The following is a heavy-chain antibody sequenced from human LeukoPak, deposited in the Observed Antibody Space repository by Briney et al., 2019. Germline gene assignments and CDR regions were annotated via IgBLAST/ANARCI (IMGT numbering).Heavy chain of an antibody. CDR3: AKDQGDRWFGELSY. Sequence: GGSLRLSCAASGFTFSSYGMHWVRQAPGKGLEWVAFIRYDGSNKYYADSVKGRFTISRDNSKNTLYLQMNSLRAEDTAVYYCAKDQGDRWFGELSYWGQGTLVTVSS. D-gene: IGHD3-10*01. CDR1: GFTFSSYG. CDR2: IRYDGSNK. V-gene: IGHV3-30*02. J-gene: IGHJ4*02.